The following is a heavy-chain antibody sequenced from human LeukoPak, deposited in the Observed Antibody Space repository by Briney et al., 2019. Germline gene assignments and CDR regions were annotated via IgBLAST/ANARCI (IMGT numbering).Heavy chain of an antibody. J-gene: IGHJ3*02. D-gene: IGHD2-15*01. CDR3: ARDRDGGFAFDI. CDR2: IMPNGETR. V-gene: IGHV3-64*01. CDR1: AFSFSNYV. Sequence: GGSLRLSCAASAFSFSNYVMHWVRQAPGKGLEYVSAIMPNGETRGYANSMMGRFTISRDNSKNTLYLQMGSLRAEDMAIYYCARDRDGGFAFDIWGQGTLVAVSS.